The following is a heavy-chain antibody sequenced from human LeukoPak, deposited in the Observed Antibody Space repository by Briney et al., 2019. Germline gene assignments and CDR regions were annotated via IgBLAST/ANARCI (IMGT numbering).Heavy chain of an antibody. CDR3: AELGITMIGGV. J-gene: IGHJ6*04. CDR2: MKHDGSEF. D-gene: IGHD3-10*02. CDR1: GFTFSSYW. V-gene: IGHV3-7*01. Sequence: GGSLRLSCAASGFTFSSYWMSWVRQAPGKGLEWVANMKHDGSEFYYADSVKGRFTISRDNAKNSLYLQMNSLRAEDTAVYYCAELGITMIGGVWGKGTTVTISS.